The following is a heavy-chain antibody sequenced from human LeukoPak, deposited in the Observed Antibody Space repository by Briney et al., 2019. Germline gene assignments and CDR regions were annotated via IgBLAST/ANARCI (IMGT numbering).Heavy chain of an antibody. D-gene: IGHD1-26*01. CDR3: ARDVKTTTGAFDN. J-gene: IGHJ3*02. V-gene: IGHV3-11*06. Sequence: GGSLRLSCAASGFTFSDSYMSWVRQAPGKGREWGSFISETGSYTNYGDSVKGQFTISSDNAKNSLYLQMHSLRDEDTAVYYCARDVKTTTGAFDNWGQGTMVTVSS. CDR1: GFTFSDSY. CDR2: ISETGSYT.